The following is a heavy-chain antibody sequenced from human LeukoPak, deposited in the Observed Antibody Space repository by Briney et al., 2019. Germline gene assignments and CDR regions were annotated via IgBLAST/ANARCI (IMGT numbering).Heavy chain of an antibody. V-gene: IGHV3-33*06. D-gene: IGHD1-14*01. Sequence: GGSLRLSCAASGFTFSSYSMHWVRQAPGKGLEWVAVIWYDGSNKYYADSVKGRFTISRDNSKNTLYLQMNSLRAEDTAVYYCAKTTSNYYYYYMDVWGKGTTVTVSS. CDR3: AKTTSNYYYYYMDV. CDR2: IWYDGSNK. CDR1: GFTFSSYS. J-gene: IGHJ6*03.